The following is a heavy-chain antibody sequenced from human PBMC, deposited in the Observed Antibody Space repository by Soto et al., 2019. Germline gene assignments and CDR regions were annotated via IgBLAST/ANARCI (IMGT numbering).Heavy chain of an antibody. CDR1: GYSITSYW. CDR3: ARLRIYEYYYYGMDV. J-gene: IGHJ6*02. Sequence: PGESLKISCKGSGYSITSYWISWVRQMPGKGLEWMGRIDPSDSYTNYSPSFQGHVTISADKSISTAYLQWSSLKASDTAMYYCARLRIYEYYYYGMDVWGQGTTVTVSS. CDR2: IDPSDSYT. D-gene: IGHD5-12*01. V-gene: IGHV5-10-1*01.